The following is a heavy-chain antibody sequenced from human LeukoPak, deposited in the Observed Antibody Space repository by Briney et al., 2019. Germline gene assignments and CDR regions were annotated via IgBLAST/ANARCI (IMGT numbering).Heavy chain of an antibody. CDR3: AKEGGFRGDTKPSDY. CDR1: GFTFSRYA. Sequence: GGSLRLSCAASGFTFSRYAMSWVRQAPGKGLEWVSAISGSGGSTYYADSVKGRFTISRDNSKNTLYLQMNSLRAEDTAVYYCAKEGGFRGDTKPSDYWGQGTLVTVSS. V-gene: IGHV3-23*01. CDR2: ISGSGGST. D-gene: IGHD3-10*01. J-gene: IGHJ4*02.